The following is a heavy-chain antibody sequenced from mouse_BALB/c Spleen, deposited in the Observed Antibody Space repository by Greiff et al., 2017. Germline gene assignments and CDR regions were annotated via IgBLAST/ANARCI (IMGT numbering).Heavy chain of an antibody. Sequence: VQLKESGAELVKPGASVKLSCTASGFNIKDYYMHWVKQRPEQGLEWIGWIDPENGNTIYDPKFQGKASITADTSSNTAYLQLSSLTSEDTAVYYCARSSGLREGYAMDYWGQGTSVTVSS. V-gene: IGHV14-1*02. CDR3: ARSSGLREGYAMDY. CDR2: IDPENGNT. CDR1: GFNIKDYY. D-gene: IGHD2-4*01. J-gene: IGHJ4*01.